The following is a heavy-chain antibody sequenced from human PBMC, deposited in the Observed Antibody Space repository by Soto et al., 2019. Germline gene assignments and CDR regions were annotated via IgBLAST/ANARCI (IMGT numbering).Heavy chain of an antibody. V-gene: IGHV3-53*01. D-gene: IGHD3-10*01. CDR3: AKKVNSGPGSQYFDY. Sequence: PVGSLRLSCAASGFTVSSNYMSWVRQAPGKGLEWVSVIYSGGSTYYADSVKGRFTISRDNSKNTLFLQMNSLRAEDTAIYYCAKKVNSGPGSQYFDYWGQGTLVTVSS. J-gene: IGHJ4*02. CDR2: IYSGGST. CDR1: GFTVSSNY.